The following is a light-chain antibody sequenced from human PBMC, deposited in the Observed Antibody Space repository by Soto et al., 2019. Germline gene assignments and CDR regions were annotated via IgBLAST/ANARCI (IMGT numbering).Light chain of an antibody. J-gene: IGLJ2*01. CDR2: AVT. Sequence: QSALTQPASVSGSPGQSITISCTGTSSDIGGYNYVSWYQQHPGKAPKLMIYAVTNRPSGVSNRFSGSKSGNTASLTISGLQAEDDAYYYCCSTTSSNLLVFGGGTKLTVL. V-gene: IGLV2-14*03. CDR3: CSTTSSNLLV. CDR1: SSDIGGYNY.